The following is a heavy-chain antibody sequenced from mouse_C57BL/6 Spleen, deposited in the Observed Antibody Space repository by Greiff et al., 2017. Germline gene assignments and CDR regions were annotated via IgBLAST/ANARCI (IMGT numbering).Heavy chain of an antibody. D-gene: IGHD4-1*02. Sequence: EVQLQQSGPELVKPGASVKIPCKASGYTFTDYNMDWVKQSHGKSLEWIGDINPNNGGTIYNQKFKGKATLTVDKSSSTAYMELRSLTSEDTAVYYCARGGHNWDEGAWFAYWGQGTLVTVSA. CDR1: GYTFTDYN. V-gene: IGHV1-18*01. CDR2: INPNNGGT. CDR3: ARGGHNWDEGAWFAY. J-gene: IGHJ3*01.